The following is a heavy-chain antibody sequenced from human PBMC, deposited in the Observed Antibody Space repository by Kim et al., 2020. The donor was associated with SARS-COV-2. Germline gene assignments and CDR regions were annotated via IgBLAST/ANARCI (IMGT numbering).Heavy chain of an antibody. CDR3: ARDGREDIAAAGTDY. CDR1: GFTFSSYG. CDR2: IWYDGSNK. V-gene: IGHV3-33*01. Sequence: GGSLRLSCAASGFTFSSYGMHWVRQAPGKGLEWVAVIWYDGSNKYYADSVKGRFTISRDNSKNTLYLQMNSLRAEDTAVYYCARDGREDIAAAGTDYWGQGTLVTVSS. J-gene: IGHJ4*02. D-gene: IGHD6-13*01.